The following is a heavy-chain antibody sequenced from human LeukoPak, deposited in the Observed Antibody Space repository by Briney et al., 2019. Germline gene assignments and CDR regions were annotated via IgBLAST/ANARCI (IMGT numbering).Heavy chain of an antibody. CDR3: TRSSNSSCYESHC. CDR2: INPNSGGT. CDR1: GYTFTGNY. V-gene: IGHV1-2*02. Sequence: ASVKVSCKASGYTFTGNYMNWVRHAPGQGLEWMGWINPNSGGTNYAQKFQGRVTMTRETSISTAYMELSRLTSDDTAVYYCTRSSNSSCYESHCWRQGSLVTVSS. D-gene: IGHD2-2*01. J-gene: IGHJ4*02.